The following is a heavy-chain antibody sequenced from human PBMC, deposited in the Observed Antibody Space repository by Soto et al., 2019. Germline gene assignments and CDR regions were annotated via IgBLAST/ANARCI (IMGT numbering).Heavy chain of an antibody. CDR2: IKQDGSEK. D-gene: IGHD2-8*02. V-gene: IGHV3-7*05. Sequence: EVQLVESGGGLVQPGGSLRLSCAASGFTFSSYWMSWVRQAPGKGLEWVANIKQDGSEKFYVDSVKGRFTISRDNARNSLYLQMNSLKAEDTAVYYCARVTGSGTCPGVLDHWGQGTLVTVSS. J-gene: IGHJ4*02. CDR1: GFTFSSYW. CDR3: ARVTGSGTCPGVLDH.